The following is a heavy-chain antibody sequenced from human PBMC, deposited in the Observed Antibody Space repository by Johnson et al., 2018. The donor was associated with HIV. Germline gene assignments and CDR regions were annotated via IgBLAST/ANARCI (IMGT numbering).Heavy chain of an antibody. CDR1: GFTFSDYY. D-gene: IGHD6-13*01. CDR2: ISSSGSTI. CDR3: ARALKRIAAADDAFDI. J-gene: IGHJ3*02. V-gene: IGHV3-11*04. Sequence: QVQLVESGGGLVKPGGSLRLSCAASGFTFSDYYMSWIRQAPGKGLEWVSYISSSGSTIYYADSVKGRFTISRDNAKNSLYLQMNSLRAEDTAVCYCARALKRIAAADDAFDIWGQGTMVTVSS.